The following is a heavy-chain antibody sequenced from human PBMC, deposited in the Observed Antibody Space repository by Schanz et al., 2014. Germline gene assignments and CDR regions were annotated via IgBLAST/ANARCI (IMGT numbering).Heavy chain of an antibody. D-gene: IGHD1-26*01. V-gene: IGHV3-30*14. CDR2: ISYDGSHK. CDR3: ARRYSGRYCFDY. J-gene: IGHJ4*02. Sequence: QVQLVESGGGVVQPGRSLRLSCAASGFTFSNFAIHWVRQAPGKGLEWVAVISYDGSHKDYADSVKGRFTISRDNSKNPLYLQMNSLRAEDTAVYYCARRYSGRYCFDYWGQGTLVAVSS. CDR1: GFTFSNFA.